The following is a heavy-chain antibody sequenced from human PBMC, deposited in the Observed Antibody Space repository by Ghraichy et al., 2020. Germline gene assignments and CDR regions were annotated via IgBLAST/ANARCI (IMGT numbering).Heavy chain of an antibody. Sequence: SETLSLTCTVSGGSITSSSYYWGWIRQPPGKGLEWIGSIPYSGTTYYKPSLKSRVTISVDTSKNQFSLKLSSVTAADTAVYYCASHPRTMSAAAPGFFDYWGQGTLVTVSS. D-gene: IGHD6-13*01. CDR2: IPYSGTT. CDR1: GGSITSSSYY. CDR3: ASHPRTMSAAAPGFFDY. J-gene: IGHJ4*02. V-gene: IGHV4-39*07.